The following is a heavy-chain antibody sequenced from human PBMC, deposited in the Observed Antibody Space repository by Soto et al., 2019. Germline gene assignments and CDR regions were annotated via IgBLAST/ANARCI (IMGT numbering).Heavy chain of an antibody. CDR1: GFTFISYA. J-gene: IGHJ5*02. V-gene: IGHV3-23*01. D-gene: IGHD2-2*02. Sequence: WGSLRLSCAASGFTFISYAIACVRHSPGKWLEWVSSISGSGDRTYYADSVKGRFTISRDNSKNTLSLQMNRLRAEDTALYYCARGPYTDSSEWFDPWGQGTLVTVSS. CDR3: ARGPYTDSSEWFDP. CDR2: ISGSGDRT.